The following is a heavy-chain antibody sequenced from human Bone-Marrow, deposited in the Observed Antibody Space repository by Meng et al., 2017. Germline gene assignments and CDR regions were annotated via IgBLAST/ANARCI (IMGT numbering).Heavy chain of an antibody. CDR2: IYYTGST. Sequence: QLQLQESGPGLVKPSETLSLTCSVSGGSLTSSNYFWGWIRQPPGKGLEWIGSIYYTGSTYYNPSLKSRVTISIDTSKNQFSLKLSSVTAADTAVYYCARLDDTGIDYWGQGILVTVSS. CDR3: ARLDDTGIDY. CDR1: GGSLTSSNYF. J-gene: IGHJ4*02. V-gene: IGHV4-39*01. D-gene: IGHD5-18*01.